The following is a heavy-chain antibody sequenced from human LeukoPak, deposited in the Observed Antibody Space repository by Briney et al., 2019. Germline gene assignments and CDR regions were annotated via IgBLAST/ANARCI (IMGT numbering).Heavy chain of an antibody. Sequence: SETLSLTCTVSGDSISSYYWSWIRQPPGKGLEWIGYIHYSGSTDYDPSLKSRVSISVDTSNYQSSLKLSSVTAADTAVYYCVTYYYDSSGVVFDHWGQGTLVTVSS. V-gene: IGHV4-59*08. CDR2: IHYSGST. J-gene: IGHJ4*02. CDR1: GDSISSYY. CDR3: VTYYYDSSGVVFDH. D-gene: IGHD3-22*01.